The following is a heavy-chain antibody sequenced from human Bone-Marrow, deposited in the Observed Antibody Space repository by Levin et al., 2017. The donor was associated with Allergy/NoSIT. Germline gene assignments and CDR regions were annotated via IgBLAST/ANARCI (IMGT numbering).Heavy chain of an antibody. J-gene: IGHJ4*02. CDR1: GFAFSSYA. Sequence: TGGSLRLSCAASGFAFSSYAMHWVRQAPGKGLEWVAVIWYDGSNEKYRDSVKGRFTVSRDDSKNTLYLQMNSLRAEDTAIYYCAREGSGSGGYVETPFDYWGQGTLVTVSS. V-gene: IGHV3-30*04. CDR3: AREGSGSGGYVETPFDY. CDR2: IWYDGSNE. D-gene: IGHD1-1*01.